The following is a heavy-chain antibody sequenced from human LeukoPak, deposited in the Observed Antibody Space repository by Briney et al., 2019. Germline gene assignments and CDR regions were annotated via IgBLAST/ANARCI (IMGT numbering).Heavy chain of an antibody. D-gene: IGHD3-3*01. V-gene: IGHV3-11*01. CDR3: ARERSRDFWSGYYPGDY. CDR1: GFTFSDYY. CDR2: ISSSGSTI. J-gene: IGHJ4*02. Sequence: GGSLRLSCAASGFTFSDYYMSWIRQAPGKGLEWVSYISSSGSTIYYADSVKGRFTISRDNAKNSLYLQMNSLSAEDTAVYYCARERSRDFWSGYYPGDYWGQGTLVTVSS.